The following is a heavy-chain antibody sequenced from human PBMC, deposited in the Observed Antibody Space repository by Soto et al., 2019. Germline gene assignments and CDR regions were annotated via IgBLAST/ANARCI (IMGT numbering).Heavy chain of an antibody. J-gene: IGHJ6*02. Sequence: ASVKVSCKASGYTFPRYAMNWVRQAPGQGLEWLGRINPKSGGTSTAQKFQGWVTMTRDRSISTVYMELTRLRSDDTAVYFCARGHSTDCSNGVCSFFYNHEMDVWGQGTTVTVSS. D-gene: IGHD2-8*01. CDR3: ARGHSTDCSNGVCSFFYNHEMDV. V-gene: IGHV1-2*04. CDR1: GYTFPRYA. CDR2: INPKSGGT.